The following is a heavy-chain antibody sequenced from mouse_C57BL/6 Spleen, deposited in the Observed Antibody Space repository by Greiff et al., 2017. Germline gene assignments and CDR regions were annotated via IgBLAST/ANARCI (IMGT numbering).Heavy chain of an antibody. J-gene: IGHJ4*01. CDR1: GYTFTDYY. CDR3: ARCYYDYDGYYAMDY. D-gene: IGHD2-4*01. Sequence: EVQLQQSGPELVKPGASVKISCKASGYTFTDYYMNWVKQSHGKSLEWIGDINPNNGGTSYNQKFKGKATLTVDKSSSTAYMELRSLTSEDSAVYYCARCYYDYDGYYAMDYWGQGTSVTVSS. CDR2: INPNNGGT. V-gene: IGHV1-26*01.